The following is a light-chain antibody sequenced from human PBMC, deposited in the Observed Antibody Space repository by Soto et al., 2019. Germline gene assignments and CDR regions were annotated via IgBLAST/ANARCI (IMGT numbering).Light chain of an antibody. Sequence: QSVLTQPPSASGTPGQRVTISFSGSSSNIGSEYVVWYQHLPGTAPKLLIYRNNQRPSGVPDRFAGSKSGTSASLAISGLRSEDEADYYCAARDDSLSGHWVFGGGTKLTVL. CDR1: SSNIGSEY. CDR3: AARDDSLSGHWV. CDR2: RNN. V-gene: IGLV1-47*01. J-gene: IGLJ3*02.